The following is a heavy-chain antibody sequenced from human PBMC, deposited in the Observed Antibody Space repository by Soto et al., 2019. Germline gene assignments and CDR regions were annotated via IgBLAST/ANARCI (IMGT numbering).Heavy chain of an antibody. D-gene: IGHD2-15*01. V-gene: IGHV4-31*03. CDR1: GGSISSGGYY. Sequence: SETLSLTCTVSGGSISSGGYYWSWIRQHPGKGLEWIGYIYYSGSTYYNPSLKSRVTISVDTSKNQFSLKLSSVTAADTAVYYCSRRQRIVFDYPSQRSPVPGSS. J-gene: IGHJ4*02. CDR2: IYYSGST. CDR3: SRRQRIVFDY.